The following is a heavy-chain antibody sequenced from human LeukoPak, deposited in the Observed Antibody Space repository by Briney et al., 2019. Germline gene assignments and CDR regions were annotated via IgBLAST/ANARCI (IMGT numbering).Heavy chain of an antibody. D-gene: IGHD2-8*01. V-gene: IGHV3-23*01. CDR2: ITVSGTSI. Sequence: GGSLRLSCAASGFPFTNNWMTWVRQAPGKGLEWVSAITVSGTSIYYADSVKGRFTISRDNSDNTLYLQMNNLRAEDTAVYYCAKDTKSDYWGQGTLVTVSS. CDR3: AKDTKSDY. CDR1: GFPFTNNW. J-gene: IGHJ4*02.